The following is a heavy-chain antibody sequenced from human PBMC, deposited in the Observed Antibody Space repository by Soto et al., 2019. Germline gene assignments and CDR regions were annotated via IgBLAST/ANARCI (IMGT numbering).Heavy chain of an antibody. V-gene: IGHV4-39*01. CDR1: GGSISSSSYY. Sequence: QLQLQESGPGLVKPSETLSLTCTVSGGSISSSSYYWGWIRQPPGKGLEWIGRIYYSGSTYYNPSLKRRVTISVDTSMNHFALQLSSVTAADTAVYYCAIHGKYDYVWGSYRFVPDYWGQGTLVPVSS. CDR2: IYYSGST. D-gene: IGHD3-16*02. J-gene: IGHJ4*02. CDR3: AIHGKYDYVWGSYRFVPDY.